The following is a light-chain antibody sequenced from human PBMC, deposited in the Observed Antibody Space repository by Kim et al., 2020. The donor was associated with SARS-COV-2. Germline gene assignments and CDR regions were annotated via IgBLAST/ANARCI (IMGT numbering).Light chain of an antibody. Sequence: ASVGHRVTITCLASQGINNYLAWFQQKPGKPPKSLIYSVSSLQSGVPSKFSGSGSGTDFTLTISSLQSEDSATYYCLQYSTYPITFGQGTRLEIK. CDR3: LQYSTYPIT. V-gene: IGKV1-16*02. CDR2: SVS. CDR1: QGINNY. J-gene: IGKJ5*01.